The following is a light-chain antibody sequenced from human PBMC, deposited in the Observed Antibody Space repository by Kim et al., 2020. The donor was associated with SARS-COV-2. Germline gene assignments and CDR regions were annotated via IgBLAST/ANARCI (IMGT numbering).Light chain of an antibody. J-gene: IGLJ2*01. V-gene: IGLV3-21*03. CDR2: DDT. CDR3: QVWDSNSDHVV. CDR1: NVGSKS. Sequence: SYELTQPPSLSVAPGKTARISCGGDNVGSKSVQWYQKRPGQAPVVVVYDDTDRPSGIPERFSGSNSGNTATLTSSRVEAGDEADYYCQVWDSNSDHVVFGGGTQLTVL.